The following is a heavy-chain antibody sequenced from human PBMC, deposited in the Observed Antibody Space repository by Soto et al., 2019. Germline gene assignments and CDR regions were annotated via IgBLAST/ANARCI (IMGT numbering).Heavy chain of an antibody. J-gene: IGHJ3*02. CDR3: ASPTLGAFDI. V-gene: IGHV4-39*01. CDR2: IYYSAST. D-gene: IGHD3-16*01. CDR1: GGSISSSNYY. Sequence: SETLSLTCTVSGGSISSSNYYWGWIRQPPGKGLEWIGSIYYSASTSYNSSLKSRVTISVDTSKNQFSLRLSSVTAADTAGYYCASPTLGAFDIWGQGTMVTVSS.